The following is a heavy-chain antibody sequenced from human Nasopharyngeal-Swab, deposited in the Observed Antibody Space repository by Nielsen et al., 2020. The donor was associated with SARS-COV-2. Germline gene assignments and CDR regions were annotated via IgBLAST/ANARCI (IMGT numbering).Heavy chain of an antibody. V-gene: IGHV3-11*04. D-gene: IGHD5-18*01. Sequence: WIRQPPGKGLEWVARISGSGRGTSYADSVKGRFTISRDNAKNSLYLQMNSLRAEDTAVYYCARDYPHTAIDYWGQGTLVTVSS. CDR3: ARDYPHTAIDY. J-gene: IGHJ4*02. CDR2: ISGSGRGT.